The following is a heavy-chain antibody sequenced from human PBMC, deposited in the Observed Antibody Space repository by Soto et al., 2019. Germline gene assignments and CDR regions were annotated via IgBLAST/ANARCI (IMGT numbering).Heavy chain of an antibody. CDR1: GFTFSSYG. CDR2: IWYDGSNK. Sequence: ESGGGVVQPGRSLRLSCAASGFTFSSYGMHWVRQAPGKGLEWVAVIWYDGSNKYYADSVKGRFTISRDNSKNTLYLQMNSLRAEDTAVYYCARGGENDAFDIWGQGTMVTVSS. D-gene: IGHD3-16*01. V-gene: IGHV3-33*01. J-gene: IGHJ3*02. CDR3: ARGGENDAFDI.